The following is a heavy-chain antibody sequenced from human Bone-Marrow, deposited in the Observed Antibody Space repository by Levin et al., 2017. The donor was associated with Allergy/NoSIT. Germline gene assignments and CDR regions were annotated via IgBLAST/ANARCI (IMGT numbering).Heavy chain of an antibody. Sequence: KPSETLSLTCTVSGDSINNTNYYWGWIRQPPGKGPEWIGNIYFSGSAFYNPSLASRVTISLDTSKNQFFLNLNSLTAADTAVYFCARTRGDFHYYMDVWGKGTTVIVSS. CDR1: GDSINNTNYY. V-gene: IGHV4-39*01. CDR2: IYFSGSA. CDR3: ARTRGDFHYYMDV. D-gene: IGHD1-14*01. J-gene: IGHJ6*03.